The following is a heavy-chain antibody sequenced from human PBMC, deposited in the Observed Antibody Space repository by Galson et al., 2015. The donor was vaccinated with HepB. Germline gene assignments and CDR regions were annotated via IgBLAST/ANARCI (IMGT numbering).Heavy chain of an antibody. V-gene: IGHV3-21*06. J-gene: IGHJ6*02. CDR1: GFTFSSFS. Sequence: LRLSCAASGFTFSSFSMNWVRQGPGKVLEWVSSISSQSEYIVYADSVRGRFTISRDNVKNSLSLQMNGLRDEDTAVYYCTRFEQDNFYYYGMDVWGQGTTVTVSS. D-gene: IGHD5-24*01. CDR3: TRFEQDNFYYYGMDV. CDR2: ISSQSEYI.